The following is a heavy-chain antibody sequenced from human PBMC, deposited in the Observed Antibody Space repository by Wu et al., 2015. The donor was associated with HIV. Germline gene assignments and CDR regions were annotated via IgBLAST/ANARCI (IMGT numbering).Heavy chain of an antibody. Sequence: QVQLQESGPGLVKPSQTLSLTCSLSDSLTSGDYYWTWIRQSPGKGLEWIGYIFSNGNTKYSPSLQSRVTISLDTSNNRFSLKLTSVTAADTGMYYCAREAWNSLGWLGFDIWGQGTMVNRLF. CDR2: IFSNGNT. CDR1: DSLTSGDYY. D-gene: IGHD1-7*01. V-gene: IGHV4-30-4*08. CDR3: AREAWNSLGWLGFDI. J-gene: IGHJ3*02.